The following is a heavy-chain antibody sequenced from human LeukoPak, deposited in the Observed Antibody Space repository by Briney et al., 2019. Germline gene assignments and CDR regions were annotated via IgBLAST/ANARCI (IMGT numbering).Heavy chain of an antibody. D-gene: IGHD7-27*01. CDR1: GDSINSSDYY. CDR2: IYYTGST. J-gene: IGHJ4*02. V-gene: IGHV4-39*01. CDR3: ARHGNWDPFDY. Sequence: SETLSLTCNVSGDSINSSDYYWGWLRQPPGEGLEWIGTIYYTGSTYYKPYLKSRLTISVDSSKNQFSLKMNSVTAADTGVYYCARHGNWDPFDYWGQGTLVTVSS.